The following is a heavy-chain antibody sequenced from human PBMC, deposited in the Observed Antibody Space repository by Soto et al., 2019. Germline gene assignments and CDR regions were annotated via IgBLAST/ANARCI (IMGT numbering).Heavy chain of an antibody. D-gene: IGHD3-10*01. CDR2: IYYSGST. Sequence: QVQLQESGPGLVKPSQTLSLSCSVSGGSISSRDYYWSWIRHHPEKGLEWIGSIYYSGSTYYNPSLKSRVTMSLDTSMNEFSLKLTSVTAADTAVYYCARDKGGAPLKGSGMDVWGQGTTVTVSS. J-gene: IGHJ6*02. CDR3: ARDKGGAPLKGSGMDV. CDR1: GGSISSRDYY. V-gene: IGHV4-31*03.